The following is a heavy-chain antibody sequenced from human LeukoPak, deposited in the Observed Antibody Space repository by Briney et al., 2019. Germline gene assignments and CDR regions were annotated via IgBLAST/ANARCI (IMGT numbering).Heavy chain of an antibody. J-gene: IGHJ4*02. Sequence: GGSLRLSCAASPGITFSDYWVNWVGQAPGKGLEWVAIIRQDGRETLYLDSVRGRFTISRDNAKSSVYLEINSLRAEDTAVYYCVGGIGWQPDYWGQGTLVTVSS. CDR3: VGGIGWQPDY. CDR1: PGITFSDYW. CDR2: IRQDGRET. V-gene: IGHV3-7*03. D-gene: IGHD6-19*01.